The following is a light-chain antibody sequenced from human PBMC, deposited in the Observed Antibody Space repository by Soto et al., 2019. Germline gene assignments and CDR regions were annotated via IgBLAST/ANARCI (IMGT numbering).Light chain of an antibody. CDR2: DVT. J-gene: IGLJ2*01. CDR3: CSYAAGDSFK. Sequence: ALTQHPSVSGSPGQSVTISCTGTSSDVGAYNYVSWHQQHPGKAPKLVIYDVTQRPSGVPDRFSASKSGITASLTISGLQAEDEADYYCCSYAAGDSFKFGGGTKVTVL. CDR1: SSDVGAYNY. V-gene: IGLV2-11*01.